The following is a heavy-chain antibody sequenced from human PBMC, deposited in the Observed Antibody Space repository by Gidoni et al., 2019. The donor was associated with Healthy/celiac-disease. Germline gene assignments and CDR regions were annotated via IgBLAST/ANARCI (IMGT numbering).Heavy chain of an antibody. D-gene: IGHD6-13*01. CDR2: ISWNSGSI. CDR3: AKAGQQLALDY. Sequence: VSGISWNSGSIGYADSVKGRFTISRDNAKNSLYLQMNSVRAEDTALYYCAKAGQQLALDYWGQGTLVTVSS. V-gene: IGHV3-9*01. J-gene: IGHJ4*02.